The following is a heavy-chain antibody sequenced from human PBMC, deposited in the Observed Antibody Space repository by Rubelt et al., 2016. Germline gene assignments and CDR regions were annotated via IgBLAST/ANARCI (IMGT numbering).Heavy chain of an antibody. D-gene: IGHD2-8*01. J-gene: IGHJ4*02. CDR3: ARSSNGLFEY. V-gene: IGHV3-23*01. Sequence: GSGGGLVQPGGSLRLSCAASGFTFTTHGMSWVRQAPGKGLEWVSTISGGGGSAYYADSVRGRFTISRDNSKNTLYLQMNSLRAEDTAVYNCARSSNGLFEYWGQGTLVTVSS. CDR1: GFTFTTHG. CDR2: ISGGGGSA.